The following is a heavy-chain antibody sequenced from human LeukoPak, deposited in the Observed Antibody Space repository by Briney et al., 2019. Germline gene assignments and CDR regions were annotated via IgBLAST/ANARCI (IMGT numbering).Heavy chain of an antibody. CDR3: ARAQSRGYSYGPFDY. V-gene: IGHV4-39*07. CDR1: GGSISSYY. CDR2: IYYSGST. Sequence: SETLSLTCTVSGGSISSYYWGWIRQPPGEGLEWIGSIYYSGSTYYNPSLKSRVTISVDTSKNQFSLKLSSVTAADTAVYYCARAQSRGYSYGPFDYWGQGTLVSVSS. J-gene: IGHJ4*02. D-gene: IGHD5-18*01.